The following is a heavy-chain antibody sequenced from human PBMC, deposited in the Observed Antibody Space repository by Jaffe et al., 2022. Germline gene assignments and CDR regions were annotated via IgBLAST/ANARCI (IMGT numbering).Heavy chain of an antibody. J-gene: IGHJ6*03. Sequence: QVHLQESGPGLVKPSETLSLTCAVSGYSISSGYYWGWIRQPPGKGLEWTGIIYHSGTTYYNPSLRSRVTISVDTSKNHFSLKLTSLTAADTAVYYCARGGYCDGGSCYGGYYYMDVWGKGTTVTVSS. V-gene: IGHV4-38-2*01. CDR1: GYSISSGYY. D-gene: IGHD2-15*01. CDR3: ARGGYCDGGSCYGGYYYMDV. CDR2: IYHSGTT.